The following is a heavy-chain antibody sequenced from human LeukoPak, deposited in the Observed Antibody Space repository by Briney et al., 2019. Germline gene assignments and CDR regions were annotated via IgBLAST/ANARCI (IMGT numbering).Heavy chain of an antibody. V-gene: IGHV3-66*01. D-gene: IGHD3-16*02. CDR2: IYSGGST. J-gene: IGHJ4*02. Sequence: GGSLRLSCAASGFTVSSNYMSWVRQAPGKGLEWVSVIYSGGSTYYADSVKGRFTISRDNSKNTLYLQMNSLRAEDTAVYYCAVIGMITFGGVIVDNFDYWGQGTLVTVSS. CDR1: GFTVSSNY. CDR3: AVIGMITFGGVIVDNFDY.